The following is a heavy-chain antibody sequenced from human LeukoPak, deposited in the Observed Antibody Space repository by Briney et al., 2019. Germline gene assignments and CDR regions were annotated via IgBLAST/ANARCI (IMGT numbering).Heavy chain of an antibody. CDR3: VRENDAFDI. V-gene: IGHV3-30*04. J-gene: IGHJ3*02. CDR1: GFTFSRYA. CDR2: ISYDGRNK. Sequence: GMSLRLSCAASGFTFSRYAMHWVRQAPGKGLEWVAVISYDGRNKYYADSVKGRFTNSRDNSKNTLYLQMNSLRAEDTAVYYCVRENDAFDIWGQGTMVTVSS.